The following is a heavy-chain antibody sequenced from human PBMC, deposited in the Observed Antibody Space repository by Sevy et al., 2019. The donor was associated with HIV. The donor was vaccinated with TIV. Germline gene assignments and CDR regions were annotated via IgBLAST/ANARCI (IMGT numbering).Heavy chain of an antibody. CDR3: AGENAWGRGYS. CDR1: GGSITSLY. V-gene: IGHV4-59*08. Sequence: ETLSLTCTVSGGSITSLYWNWIRQPPGKGLEWIANIYYNGHINYNPSLKSRVTLSLDTSKNQFSLRLSSVTAADTAMYYCAGENAWGRGYSWGEGTLVTVSS. D-gene: IGHD1-26*01. CDR2: IYYNGHI. J-gene: IGHJ4*02.